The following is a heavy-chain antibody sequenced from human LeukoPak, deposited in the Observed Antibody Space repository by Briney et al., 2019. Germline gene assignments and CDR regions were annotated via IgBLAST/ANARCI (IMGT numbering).Heavy chain of an antibody. D-gene: IGHD3-22*01. V-gene: IGHV4-31*03. CDR2: IYYSGST. Sequence: SQTLSLTCTVSGGSISSGGYYWSWIRQHPGKGLEWIGYIYYSGSTYYNSSLKSRVTISVDTSKNQFSLKLSSVTAADTAVYYCARDEVVAHYGMDVWGQGTTVTVSS. CDR3: ARDEVVAHYGMDV. CDR1: GGSISSGGYY. J-gene: IGHJ6*02.